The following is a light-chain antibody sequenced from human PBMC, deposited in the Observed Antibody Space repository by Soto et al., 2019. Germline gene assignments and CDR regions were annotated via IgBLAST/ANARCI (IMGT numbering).Light chain of an antibody. V-gene: IGKV1-39*01. CDR1: QNINIY. Sequence: DIQMTQSPSSLSASVGDTVTISCRASQNINIYINWYQQKSGEAPKLLIYGAVSLQSGVPSRFSGGGSGTDFTLTISSLQPEDFASYYCQQSYRPPRTVGQGTKVDSK. CDR3: QQSYRPPRT. CDR2: GAV. J-gene: IGKJ2*01.